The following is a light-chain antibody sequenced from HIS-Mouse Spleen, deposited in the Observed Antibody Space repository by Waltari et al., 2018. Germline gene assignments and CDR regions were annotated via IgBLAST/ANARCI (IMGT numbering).Light chain of an antibody. CDR3: QVWDSSSDRV. V-gene: IGLV3-21*02. Sequence: SYVLTQPPSVSVAPGQTARITCGGNNIGSKSVHWYQQKPGQAAVLVVYDDSDRPSGIPERSSGSNPGNTATLTSSRVGAGDEADYYCQVWDSSSDRVFGTGTKVTVL. CDR1: NIGSKS. J-gene: IGLJ1*01. CDR2: DDS.